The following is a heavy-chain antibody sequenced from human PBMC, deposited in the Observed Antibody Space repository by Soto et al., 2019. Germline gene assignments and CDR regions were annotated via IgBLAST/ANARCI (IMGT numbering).Heavy chain of an antibody. V-gene: IGHV1-3*05. J-gene: IGHJ4*02. Sequence: QVQLVQSGAEEKKPGASVKVSCKASGYTFTNYAMHWVRQAPGQRLEWMGWINAGNGNTKYSQKFQGRVTITRDTSASIAYMELSSLRSEDTAVYYCARDILSDCWGQGTLVTVSS. CDR1: GYTFTNYA. CDR2: INAGNGNT. CDR3: ARDILSDC. D-gene: IGHD3-10*01.